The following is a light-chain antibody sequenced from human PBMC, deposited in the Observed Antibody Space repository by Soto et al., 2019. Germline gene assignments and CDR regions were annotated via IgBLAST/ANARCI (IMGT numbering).Light chain of an antibody. CDR1: EIINNH. V-gene: IGKV1-5*03. Sequence: DIQITQSPSTLSASVGDRATITCRASEIINNHLAWYQQKPGKAPKLLISQASRSESGVPSRFSGSGSGTKFTLTIASLQPDDFATYYCQQYETFSGTVGPGTK. CDR3: QQYETFSGT. J-gene: IGKJ1*01. CDR2: QAS.